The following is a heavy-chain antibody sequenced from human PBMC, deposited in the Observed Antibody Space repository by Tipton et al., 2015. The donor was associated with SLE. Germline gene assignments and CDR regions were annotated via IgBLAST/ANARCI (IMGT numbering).Heavy chain of an antibody. CDR1: GFSFSSYS. CDR3: TRDPHSLVY. V-gene: IGHV3-48*02. D-gene: IGHD1-26*01. J-gene: IGHJ4*02. CDR2: ITRSSSPI. Sequence: GSLRLSCAASGFSFSSYSMNWVRQAPGKGLEWVAYITRSSSPIHYADSVRGRFTISRDNAKNSLYLQMNSLRDEDTAVYYCTRDPHSLVYWAQGPLVIVSS.